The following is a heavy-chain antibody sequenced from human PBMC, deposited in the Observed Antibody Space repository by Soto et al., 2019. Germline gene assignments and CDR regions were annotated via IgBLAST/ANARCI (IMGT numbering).Heavy chain of an antibody. Sequence: PSETLSLTCTVSGGSISSGGDYWSWIRQPPGKGLEWIGYIYYSGSTNYNPSLKSRVTISVDTSKNQFSLKLSSVTAADTAVYYCARAKNFGWSGSRARYYYYMDVWGKGTTVTVSS. CDR3: ARAKNFGWSGSRARYYYYMDV. V-gene: IGHV4-61*08. D-gene: IGHD3-3*01. CDR1: GGSISSGGDY. CDR2: IYYSGST. J-gene: IGHJ6*03.